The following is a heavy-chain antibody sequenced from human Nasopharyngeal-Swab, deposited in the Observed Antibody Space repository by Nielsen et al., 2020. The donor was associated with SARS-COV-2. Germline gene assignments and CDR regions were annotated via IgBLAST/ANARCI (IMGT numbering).Heavy chain of an antibody. D-gene: IGHD3-10*01. CDR1: GASFSGYY. CDR2: INHSGST. Sequence: SETLSLTCAVYGASFSGYYWSWIRQPPGKGLEWIGEINHSGSTNYNPSLKSRVTISVDTSKNQFSLKLSSVTAADTAVYYCARVPGFWYFDLWGRGTLVTVSS. J-gene: IGHJ2*01. CDR3: ARVPGFWYFDL. V-gene: IGHV4-34*01.